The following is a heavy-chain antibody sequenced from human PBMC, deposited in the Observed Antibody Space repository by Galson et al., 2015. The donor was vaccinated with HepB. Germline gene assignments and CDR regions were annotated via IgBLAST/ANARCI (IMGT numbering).Heavy chain of an antibody. D-gene: IGHD6-13*01. Sequence: LTCTVSGGSISSSSYYWSWIRQPPGKGLEWVGSIYYSGSTYNNPSLKSRVTISVDTSKNQFSLKLSSVTAADTAVYYCACASGYSTPLGFDPWGQGTLVTVSS. CDR1: GGSISSSSYY. CDR2: IYYSGST. V-gene: IGHV4-39*01. CDR3: ACASGYSTPLGFDP. J-gene: IGHJ5*02.